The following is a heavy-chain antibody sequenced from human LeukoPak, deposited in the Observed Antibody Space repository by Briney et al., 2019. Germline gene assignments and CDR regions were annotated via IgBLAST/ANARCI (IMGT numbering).Heavy chain of an antibody. Sequence: GGSLRLSCAASGFTFSSYEMNWVRQAPGKGLEWVSYISSSGSTIYYADSVKGRFTISRDNSKNTLYLQMNSLRAEDTAVYYCAKEKESSGYFDYWGQGTLVTVSS. J-gene: IGHJ4*02. CDR1: GFTFSSYE. V-gene: IGHV3-48*03. D-gene: IGHD3-10*01. CDR3: AKEKESSGYFDY. CDR2: ISSSGSTI.